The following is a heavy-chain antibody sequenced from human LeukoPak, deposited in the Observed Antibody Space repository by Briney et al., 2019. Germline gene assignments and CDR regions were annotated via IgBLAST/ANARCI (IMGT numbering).Heavy chain of an antibody. D-gene: IGHD2-21*02. CDR2: IYSSRGT. V-gene: IGHV3-53*01. J-gene: IGHJ4*02. Sequence: GGSLRLACAASGFTVSSNYMSWVRQAPRKVLEWVSIIYSSRGTNYADSVKGRFSISRDNSKNTLYLQVNGLRTEDTAVYYCAKDRLLNCRGDCYIFDYWGQGAVLTVSS. CDR3: AKDRLLNCRGDCYIFDY. CDR1: GFTVSSNY.